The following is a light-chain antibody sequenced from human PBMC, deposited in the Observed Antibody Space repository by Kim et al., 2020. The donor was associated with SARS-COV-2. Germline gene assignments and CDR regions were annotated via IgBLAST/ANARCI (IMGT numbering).Light chain of an antibody. CDR1: SSNIGAGYD. J-gene: IGLJ1*01. V-gene: IGLV1-40*01. CDR2: GNS. Sequence: VTISCPGSSSNIGAGYDVHWYQQLPGTAPKLPIYGNSNRPSGVPDRFSGSKSGTSASLAITGLQAEDEADYYCQSYDSSLSGSGVFGTGTKVTVL. CDR3: QSYDSSLSGSGV.